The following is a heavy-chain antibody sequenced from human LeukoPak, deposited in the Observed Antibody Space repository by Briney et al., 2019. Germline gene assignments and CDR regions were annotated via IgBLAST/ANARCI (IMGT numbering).Heavy chain of an antibody. Sequence: GGSLRLSCAASGFTFSNYAMSWVRRVPGKGLEWVSSLSGNGDSPYYVDSVKGRFTISRDNSKHTLYLQMNSLTVEDTAVYYCAKDPFEPTKYYFDSWGQGTLVPVSS. CDR3: AKDPFEPTKYYFDS. D-gene: IGHD3-9*01. J-gene: IGHJ4*02. CDR2: LSGNGDSP. V-gene: IGHV3-23*01. CDR1: GFTFSNYA.